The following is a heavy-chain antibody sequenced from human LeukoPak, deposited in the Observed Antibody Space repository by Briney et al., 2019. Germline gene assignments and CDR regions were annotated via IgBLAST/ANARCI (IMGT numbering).Heavy chain of an antibody. CDR3: ARGGDFWSGYYKEFDY. V-gene: IGHV4-38-2*02. J-gene: IGHJ4*02. D-gene: IGHD3-3*01. Sequence: SETLSLTCTVSGYSISSGYCWGWIRQPPGKGLEWIGSIYHSGSTYYNPSLKSRVTISVDTSKNQFSLKLSSVTAADTAVYYCARGGDFWSGYYKEFDYWGQGTLVTVSS. CDR1: GYSISSGYC. CDR2: IYHSGST.